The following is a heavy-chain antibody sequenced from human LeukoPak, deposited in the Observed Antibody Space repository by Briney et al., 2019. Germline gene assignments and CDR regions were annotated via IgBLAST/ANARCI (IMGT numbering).Heavy chain of an antibody. D-gene: IGHD3-10*01. CDR1: GGSISSSSYY. J-gene: IGHJ4*02. CDR2: IYYSGST. V-gene: IGHV4-39*01. Sequence: SETLSLTCTVSGGSISSSSYYWGWIRQPPGKGLEWIGSIYYSGSTYYNPSLKSRVTISVDASKNQFSLKLSSVTAADTAVYYCARTVPSMVRGRWGQGTLVTVSS. CDR3: ARTVPSMVRGR.